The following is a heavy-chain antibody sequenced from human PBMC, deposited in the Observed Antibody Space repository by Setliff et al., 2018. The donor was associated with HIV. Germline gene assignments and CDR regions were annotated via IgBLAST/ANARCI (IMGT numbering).Heavy chain of an antibody. J-gene: IGHJ4*02. D-gene: IGHD3-10*01. V-gene: IGHV4-4*09. Sequence: PSETLSLTCTVSGDSISTDYWTWIRQPPGKGLEWIGYIYTSGSTNYNPSLKSRVTISVDTSKNQFSLKLSSVTAADTAVYYCARGLNYYGSGSYLPLGYWGQGTLVTVSS. CDR3: ARGLNYYGSGSYLPLGY. CDR2: IYTSGST. CDR1: GDSISTDY.